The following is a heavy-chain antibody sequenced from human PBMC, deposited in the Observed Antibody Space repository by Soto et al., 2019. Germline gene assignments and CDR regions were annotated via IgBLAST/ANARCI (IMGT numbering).Heavy chain of an antibody. J-gene: IGHJ5*02. D-gene: IGHD2-2*01. V-gene: IGHV3-23*01. CDR2: ISGSGGST. CDR3: AKGAHYLSRLAVGWFDP. CDR1: GFTFSSYA. Sequence: GGSLRLSCAASGFTFSSYAMSWVRQAPGKGLEWVSAISGSGGSTYYADSVKGRFTISRDNSKNTLYLQMNSLRAEDTAVYYCAKGAHYLSRLAVGWFDPWGQGTLVTVSS.